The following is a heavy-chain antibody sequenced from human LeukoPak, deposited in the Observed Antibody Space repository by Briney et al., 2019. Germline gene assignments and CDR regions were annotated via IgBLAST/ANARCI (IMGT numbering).Heavy chain of an antibody. CDR3: AKDLAAGVAD. J-gene: IGHJ4*02. CDR1: GFTFSSFT. V-gene: IGHV3-23*01. CDR2: VSGSGGST. D-gene: IGHD2-15*01. Sequence: GGSLRLSCAASGFTFSSFTMSWVRQAPGKGLEWVSTVSGSGGSTYYSDSVKGRFTISRDNSKDTLYLQMNSLRAEDTAVYYCAKDLAAGVADWGQGTLVTVSP.